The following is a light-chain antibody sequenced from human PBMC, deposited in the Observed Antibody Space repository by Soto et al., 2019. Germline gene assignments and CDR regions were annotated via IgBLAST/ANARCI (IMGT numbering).Light chain of an antibody. CDR3: SSYTISSTLVV. CDR2: EVS. V-gene: IGLV2-14*01. Sequence: QSALTQPASVSGSPGQSITISCTGTSSDVGGYNYVSWYQQHAGKAPKLMIYEVSNRPSGVSNRFSGSKSGNTASLTISGLQAEDEADYYCSSYTISSTLVVFGGGTKLTVL. CDR1: SSDVGGYNY. J-gene: IGLJ2*01.